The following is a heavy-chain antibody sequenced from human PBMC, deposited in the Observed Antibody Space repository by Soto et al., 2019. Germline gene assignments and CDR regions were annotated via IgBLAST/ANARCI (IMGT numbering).Heavy chain of an antibody. CDR1: GGTLSSHT. D-gene: IGHD2-15*01. V-gene: IGHV1-69*04. J-gene: IGHJ4*02. CDR3: ARDKGYCSDASCPDFDY. Sequence: SVKVSCKASGGTLSSHTFSWVPQAPGQVLEWMGRVIPNLVVTNYAKKFQGRFTIVVDTSTSTAYMELNSLRYEHTAVYYCARDKGYCSDASCPDFDYWGQGTLVTVSS. CDR2: VIPNLVVT.